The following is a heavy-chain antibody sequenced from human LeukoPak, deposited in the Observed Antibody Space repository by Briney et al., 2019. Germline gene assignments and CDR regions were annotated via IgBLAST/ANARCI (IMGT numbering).Heavy chain of an antibody. CDR3: AREGSSSFKFYYYYYMDV. V-gene: IGHV4-59*01. D-gene: IGHD6-6*01. J-gene: IGHJ6*03. Sequence: SETLSLTCTVSGGSISSYYWSWIRQPPGKGLEWIGYIYYSGSTNYNPSLKSRVTISVDTSKNQFSLKLSSVTAADTAVYYCAREGSSSFKFYYYYYMDVWGKGTTVTVSS. CDR2: IYYSGST. CDR1: GGSISSYY.